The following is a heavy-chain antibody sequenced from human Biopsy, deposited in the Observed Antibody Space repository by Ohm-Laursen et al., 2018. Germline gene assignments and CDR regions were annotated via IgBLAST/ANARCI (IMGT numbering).Heavy chain of an antibody. Sequence: SLRLSCAASGFTFNNYDMQRVRQAPGKGLEWVAFIFYDGSNTYYADSVKGRFTISRDNSRDTLYLQMSSLRAEDSAVYYCAKERYNYTPIGGFSMDVWGQGTTVTVSS. CDR3: AKERYNYTPIGGFSMDV. V-gene: IGHV3-30*02. CDR2: IFYDGSNT. D-gene: IGHD5-18*01. J-gene: IGHJ6*02. CDR1: GFTFNNYD.